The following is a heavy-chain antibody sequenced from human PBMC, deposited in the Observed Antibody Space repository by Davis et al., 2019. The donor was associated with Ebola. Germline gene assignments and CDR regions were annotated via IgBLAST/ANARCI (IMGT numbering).Heavy chain of an antibody. J-gene: IGHJ4*02. Sequence: GESLKISCAASGFTFSSYSMNWVRQAPGKGLEWVSYISSSSTIYYADSVKGRFTISRDNSKNSLYLQMNSLRAEDTAVYYCARDLGPRGSYFWSDYWGQGTLVTVSS. CDR3: ARDLGPRGSYFWSDY. CDR2: ISSSSTI. D-gene: IGHD1-26*01. V-gene: IGHV3-48*04. CDR1: GFTFSSYS.